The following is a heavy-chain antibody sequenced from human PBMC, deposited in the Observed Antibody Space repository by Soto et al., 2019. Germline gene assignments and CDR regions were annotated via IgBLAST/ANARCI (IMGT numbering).Heavy chain of an antibody. CDR3: ARYDYNGYYFDY. CDR2: INPWGGST. CDR1: GYTFSTYY. Sequence: QVQLVQSGAEVKKPGASVKVSCKASGYTFSTYYMHWVRQAPGQGYEWMGIINPWGGSTTYAQKFHGRDTMTRDTSTTRVYIEQSSLRSEDTAVYYCARYDYNGYYFDYWGQGTLVTVSS. J-gene: IGHJ4*02. V-gene: IGHV1-46*01. D-gene: IGHD4-4*01.